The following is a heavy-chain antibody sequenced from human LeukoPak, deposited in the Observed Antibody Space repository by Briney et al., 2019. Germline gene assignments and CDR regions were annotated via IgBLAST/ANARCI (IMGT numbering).Heavy chain of an antibody. CDR2: ISGSGGST. V-gene: IGHV3-23*01. D-gene: IGHD6-13*01. CDR1: GFTFSSYA. CDR3: AGYGGWTGSWPLDY. J-gene: IGHJ4*02. Sequence: GGSLRLSCAASGFTFSSYAMSWVRQAPGKGLEWVSAISGSGGSTYYADSVKGRFTISRDNSKNTLYLQMNSLRVEDTAVYYCAGYGGWTGSWPLDYWGQGTLVTVSS.